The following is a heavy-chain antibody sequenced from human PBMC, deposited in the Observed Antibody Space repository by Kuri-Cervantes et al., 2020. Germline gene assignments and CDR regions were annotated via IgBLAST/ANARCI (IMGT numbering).Heavy chain of an antibody. D-gene: IGHD2-2*01. V-gene: IGHV4-34*01. J-gene: IGHJ6*03. Sequence: SETLSLTCTVSGGSISSYYWSWIRQPPGKGLEWIGEINHSGSTNYNPSLKSRVTISVDTSKNQFSLKLSSVTAADTAVYYCARVHQPYYYYMDVWGKGTTVTVSS. CDR3: ARVHQPYYYYMDV. CDR2: INHSGST. CDR1: GGSISSYY.